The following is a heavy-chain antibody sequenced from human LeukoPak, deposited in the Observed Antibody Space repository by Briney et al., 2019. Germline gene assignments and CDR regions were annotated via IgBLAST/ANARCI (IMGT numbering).Heavy chain of an antibody. CDR1: GGSISSGDYD. V-gene: IGHV4-30-4*08. D-gene: IGHD3-10*01. J-gene: IGHJ4*02. Sequence: SETLSLTCTVSGGSISSGDYDWGWIRQPPGKGLEWIGYIYYSGSTYYNPSLKSRVTISVDTSKNQFSLKLSSVTAADTAVYYCARGYYYGSGPSDYWGQGTLVTVSS. CDR2: IYYSGST. CDR3: ARGYYYGSGPSDY.